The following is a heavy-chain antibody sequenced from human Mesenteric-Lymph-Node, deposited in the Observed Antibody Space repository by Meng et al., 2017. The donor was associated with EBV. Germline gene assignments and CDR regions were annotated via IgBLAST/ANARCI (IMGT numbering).Heavy chain of an antibody. CDR1: GGSLSGHY. CDR3: ASRGDGIYSNYDWFDT. V-gene: IGHV4-34*01. CDR2: TDHNGVT. J-gene: IGHJ5*01. Sequence: QVQLQQWGAGLVKPSXTLSLTCAVYGGSLSGHYWNWIRQPPGKGLEWIGETDHNGVTNYNPSLKSRVTISVDTSKTQFFLKLTSMTAADTAVYYCASRGDGIYSNYDWFDTLGHGTLGTVSS. D-gene: IGHD4-11*01.